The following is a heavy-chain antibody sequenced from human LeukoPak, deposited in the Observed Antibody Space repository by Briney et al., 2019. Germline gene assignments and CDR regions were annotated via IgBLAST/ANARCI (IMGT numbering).Heavy chain of an antibody. Sequence: GGSLRLSCAASGFTFSSYAMSWVRQAPGKGLEWVSAISGSGGSTYYAGSVKGRFTISRDNSKNTLYLQMNSLRAEDTAVYCCANGGLRRYYFDYWGQGTLVTVSS. CDR3: ANGGLRRYYFDY. V-gene: IGHV3-23*01. J-gene: IGHJ4*02. CDR1: GFTFSSYA. D-gene: IGHD3-3*01. CDR2: ISGSGGST.